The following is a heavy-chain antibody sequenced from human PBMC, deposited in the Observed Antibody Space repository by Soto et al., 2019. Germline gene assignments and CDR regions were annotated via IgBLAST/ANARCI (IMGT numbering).Heavy chain of an antibody. CDR3: ARSGRFIAPPRPDDAFDI. D-gene: IGHD3-3*01. CDR2: IIPIFGTA. V-gene: IGHV1-69*01. Sequence: QVQLVQSGAEVKKPGSSVKVSCKASGGTFSSYAISWVRQAPGQGLEWMGGIIPIFGTANYAQKFQGRVTITADESTSTAYMELSCLRSEDTAVYYCARSGRFIAPPRPDDAFDIWGQGTMVTVSS. CDR1: GGTFSSYA. J-gene: IGHJ3*02.